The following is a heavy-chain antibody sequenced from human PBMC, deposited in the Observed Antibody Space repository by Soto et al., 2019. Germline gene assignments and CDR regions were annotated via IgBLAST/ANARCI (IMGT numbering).Heavy chain of an antibody. CDR2: ISGNGGST. V-gene: IGHV3-64D*06. CDR3: VKARCGGGVQLQRRDRYYYGMDV. D-gene: IGHD1-1*01. CDR1: GFTFSSYA. Sequence: GGSLRLSCSASGFTFSSYAMHWVRLAPGKGLEYVSAISGNGGSTYYADSVKGRFTISRDNSKNTLYLQMSSLRAEDTAVYYCVKARCGGGVQLQRRDRYYYGMDVWGQGTTVTVSS. J-gene: IGHJ6*02.